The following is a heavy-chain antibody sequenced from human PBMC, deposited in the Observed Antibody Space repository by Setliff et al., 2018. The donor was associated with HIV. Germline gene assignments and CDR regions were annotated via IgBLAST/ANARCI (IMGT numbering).Heavy chain of an antibody. V-gene: IGHV4-38-2*02. D-gene: IGHD3-22*01. Sequence: SETLSLTCVVSGYSISSGYYWGWIRQPPGTGLEWIGSFYHSTTYYNPSLKSRVTMSVDTSKNQFSLKLSSVTAADTAVYYCARDRLTYYFDYWGQGILVTVSS. J-gene: IGHJ4*02. CDR1: GYSISSGYY. CDR2: FYHSTT. CDR3: ARDRLTYYFDY.